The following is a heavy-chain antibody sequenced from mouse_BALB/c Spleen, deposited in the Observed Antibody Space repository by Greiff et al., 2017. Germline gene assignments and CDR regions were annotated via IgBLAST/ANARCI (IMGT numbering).Heavy chain of an antibody. Sequence: DVQLVESGGGLVQPGGSLRLSCATSGFTFTDYYMSWVRQPPGKALEWLGFIRNKANGYTTEYSASVQGRFTISRDNSHSILYLQMNTLRAEDSATYYCARDRGWLHYFDYWGQGTTLTVSS. CDR2: IRNKANGYTT. CDR1: GFTFTDYY. D-gene: IGHD2-3*01. V-gene: IGHV7-3*02. CDR3: ARDRGWLHYFDY. J-gene: IGHJ2*01.